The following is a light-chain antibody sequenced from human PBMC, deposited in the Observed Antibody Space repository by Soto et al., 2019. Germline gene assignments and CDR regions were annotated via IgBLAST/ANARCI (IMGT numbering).Light chain of an antibody. V-gene: IGLV1-47*02. CDR2: NNN. J-gene: IGLJ1*01. Sequence: QAVVTQPPSASGTPGQRVTISCSGSSSNIGSNYVYWYQQFPGTAPKVLIYNNNHRPSGVPDRFSGSKSGTSASLAISGLRSEDEADYYCAAWDDSRSGYVFGTGTKLTVL. CDR1: SSNIGSNY. CDR3: AAWDDSRSGYV.